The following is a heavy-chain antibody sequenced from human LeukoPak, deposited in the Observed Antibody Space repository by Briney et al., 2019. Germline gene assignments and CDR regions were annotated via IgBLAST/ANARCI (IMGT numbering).Heavy chain of an antibody. V-gene: IGHV6-1*01. CDR2: TYYRSKWYN. J-gene: IGHJ5*02. D-gene: IGHD2-2*01. CDR1: GDSVSSNSAA. CDR3: ARGIPYQLLGPVWFDP. Sequence: SQTLSLTCAISGDSVSSNSAAWNWIRQSPSRGLEWLGRTYYRSKWYNDYAVSVKSRITINPDTSKNQFSLKLSSVTAADTAVYYCARGIPYQLLGPVWFDPWGQGTLVTVSS.